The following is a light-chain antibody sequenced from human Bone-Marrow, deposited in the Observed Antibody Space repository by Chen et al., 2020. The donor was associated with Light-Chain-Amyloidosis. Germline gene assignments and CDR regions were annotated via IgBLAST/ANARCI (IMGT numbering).Light chain of an antibody. CDR1: SGSIATNY. CDR2: EDD. J-gene: IGLJ3*02. CDR3: QSYQGSTQGV. V-gene: IGLV6-57*01. Sequence: NFMLTQPHSVSESPGKTVIISCTRSSGSIATNYVKWYQQRPGSSPTTVIYEDDQRPSGVPARFSRSIDRSSNSASLTISGLKTEDEADYYCQSYQGSTQGVFGGGTKLTVL.